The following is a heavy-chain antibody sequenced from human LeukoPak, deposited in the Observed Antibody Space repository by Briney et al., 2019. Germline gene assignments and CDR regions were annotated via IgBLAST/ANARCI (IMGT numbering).Heavy chain of an antibody. CDR1: GGSFSGYY. J-gene: IGHJ4*02. D-gene: IGHD1-26*01. CDR2: INHSGST. CDR3: ACISGSYSVDY. Sequence: PSETLSLTCAVYGGSFSGYYWSWIRQPPGKGLEWIGEINHSGSTNYNPSLKSRVTLSVDTSKNQFSLKLSSVTAADTAVYYCACISGSYSVDYWGQGTLVTVSS. V-gene: IGHV4-34*01.